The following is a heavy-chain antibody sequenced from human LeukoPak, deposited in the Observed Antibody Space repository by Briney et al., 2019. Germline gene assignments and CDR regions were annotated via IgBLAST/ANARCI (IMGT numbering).Heavy chain of an antibody. CDR1: VYTFTSYG. V-gene: IGHV1-18*01. Sequence: ASVTVSCKAAVYTFTSYGISWVRQAPGQGLEWMGWISAYNGNTNYAQKLQGRVTMTTDTSTSTAYMELRSLRSDDTAVYYCAREEFSNYACYWGQGTLVTVSS. D-gene: IGHD4-11*01. CDR3: AREEFSNYACY. J-gene: IGHJ4*02. CDR2: ISAYNGNT.